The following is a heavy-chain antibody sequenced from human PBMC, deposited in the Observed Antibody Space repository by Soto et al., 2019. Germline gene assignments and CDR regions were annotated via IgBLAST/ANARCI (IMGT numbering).Heavy chain of an antibody. D-gene: IGHD3-10*01. CDR3: ARGELLWFGELLR. V-gene: IGHV1-8*01. CDR2: MNPNSGDT. J-gene: IGHJ4*02. CDR1: GYTFTSYE. Sequence: QVQLVQSGAEVKEPGASVKVSCKASGYTFTSYEINWVRQATGQGLEWMGWMNPNSGDTGYAQKFQGRVTMTRNTSISKAYMELSSLRSEDTAVSYCARGELLWFGELLRWGQGTLVTVSS.